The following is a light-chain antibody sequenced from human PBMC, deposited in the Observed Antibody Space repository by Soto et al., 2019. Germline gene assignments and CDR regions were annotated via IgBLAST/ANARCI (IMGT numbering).Light chain of an antibody. V-gene: IGLV2-23*02. CDR2: EVS. Sequence: QSALTQPASVSGSPGQSITLSCSGTSSDVGSGNFVSWYQHHPGKVPKLMIYEVSKRPSGVSDRFSGSKSGNTASLTISALLAEDEADYYCCSDAGSGTYVFGTGTKLTVL. CDR3: CSDAGSGTYV. CDR1: SSDVGSGNF. J-gene: IGLJ1*01.